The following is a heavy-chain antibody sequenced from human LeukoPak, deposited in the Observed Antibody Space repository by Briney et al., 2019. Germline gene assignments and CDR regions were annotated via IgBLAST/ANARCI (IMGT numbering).Heavy chain of an antibody. CDR3: ARDGRSYDIPLYNWFDP. J-gene: IGHJ5*02. D-gene: IGHD3-9*01. CDR2: INPNNGVT. Sequence: GAAVKVPCKASGYTLTGYYMHWVRQAPGQGLEWMGWINPNNGVTSYAQKFQGRVTMTRDTSIRTAYMELSSLRSDDTAVYYCARDGRSYDIPLYNWFDPWGQGTLVTVSS. CDR1: GYTLTGYY. V-gene: IGHV1-2*02.